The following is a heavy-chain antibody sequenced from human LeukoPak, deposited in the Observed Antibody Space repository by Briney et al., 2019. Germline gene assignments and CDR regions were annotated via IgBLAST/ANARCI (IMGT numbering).Heavy chain of an antibody. V-gene: IGHV1-8*01. CDR2: MNPNSGNT. CDR1: GYTFTSYD. Sequence: GASVKVSCKASGYTFTSYDINWVRQATGQGLEWMGWMNPNSGNTGYVQKFQGRVTMTTDTSTSTAYMELRSLRSDDTAVYYCARETSSGSCDYWGQGTLVTVSS. D-gene: IGHD6-19*01. J-gene: IGHJ4*02. CDR3: ARETSSGSCDY.